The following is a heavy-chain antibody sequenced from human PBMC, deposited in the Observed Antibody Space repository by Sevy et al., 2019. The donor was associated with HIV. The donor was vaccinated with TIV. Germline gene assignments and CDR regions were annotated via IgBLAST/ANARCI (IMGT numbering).Heavy chain of an antibody. Sequence: GGSLRLSCAASGFSLNTYWMSWVRQAPGKGLEWVANIKQDGGVTYYVASVKGRFTISRDNARNFLFLQMNSLRAEDTARYYCVRAVAADGSFWGQGTLVTVSS. D-gene: IGHD6-13*01. CDR2: IKQDGGVT. CDR3: VRAVAADGSF. V-gene: IGHV3-7*01. CDR1: GFSLNTYW. J-gene: IGHJ4*02.